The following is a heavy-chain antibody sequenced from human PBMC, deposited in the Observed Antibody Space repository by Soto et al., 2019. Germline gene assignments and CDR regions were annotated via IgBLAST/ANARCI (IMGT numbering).Heavy chain of an antibody. CDR3: ARDRAPSERFPDSYYDFWSGEIYGMDV. V-gene: IGHV3-33*01. CDR2: IWYDGSNK. D-gene: IGHD3-3*01. J-gene: IGHJ6*02. CDR1: GFTFSSYG. Sequence: QVQLVESGGGVVQPGRSLRLSCAASGFTFSSYGMHWVRQAPGKGLEWVAVIWYDGSNKYYADSVKGRFTISRDNSKNTLYLQMNSLRAEDTAVYYCARDRAPSERFPDSYYDFWSGEIYGMDVWGQGTTVTVSS.